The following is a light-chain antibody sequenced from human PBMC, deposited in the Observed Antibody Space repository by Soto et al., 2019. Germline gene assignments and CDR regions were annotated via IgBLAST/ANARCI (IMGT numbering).Light chain of an antibody. CDR3: QQRLNWPPG. J-gene: IGKJ1*01. CDR2: DAS. CDR1: QSVPDY. V-gene: IGKV3-11*01. Sequence: EIFLTQSPDTLSLSPGERATLTCRASQSVPDYIAWDHQRPGQAPRLLIYDASNRATGVPARFSGSRSGTAFTLTISDLEPADFGLYYGQQRLNWPPGFGQGTKVDLK.